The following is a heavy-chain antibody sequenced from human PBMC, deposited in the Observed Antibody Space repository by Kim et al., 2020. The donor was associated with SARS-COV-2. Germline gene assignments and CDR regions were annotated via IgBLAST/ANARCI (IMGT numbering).Heavy chain of an antibody. D-gene: IGHD3-10*01. V-gene: IGHV7-4-1*02. CDR2: INTNTGNP. J-gene: IGHJ5*02. CDR3: ARRLMAGGVTYNWFDP. Sequence: ASVKVSCKASGYTFSSYGLNWVRQAPGQGLEWMGWINTNTGNPMYAQGFTGRFVFSLDTSVSTAYLQITSLKAEDTAVYYCARRLMAGGVTYNWFDPWGQGTLVTVSS. CDR1: GYTFSSYG.